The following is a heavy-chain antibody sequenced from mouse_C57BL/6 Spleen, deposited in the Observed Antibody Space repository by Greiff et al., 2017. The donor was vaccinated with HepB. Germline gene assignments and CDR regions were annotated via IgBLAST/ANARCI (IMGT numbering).Heavy chain of an antibody. CDR2: IDPSDSYT. D-gene: IGHD1-1*01. CDR3: ARRGGETQGTTVVAF. J-gene: IGHJ2*01. Sequence: QVQLQQPGAELVKPGASVKLSCKASGYTFTSYWMQWVKQRPGQGLEWIGEIDPSDSYTNYNQKFKGKATLTVDTSSSTAYMQLSSLTSEDSAVYYCARRGGETQGTTVVAFWGQGTTLTVSS. V-gene: IGHV1-50*01. CDR1: GYTFTSYW.